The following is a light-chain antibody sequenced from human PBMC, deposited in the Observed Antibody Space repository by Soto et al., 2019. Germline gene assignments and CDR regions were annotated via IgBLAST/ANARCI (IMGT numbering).Light chain of an antibody. CDR3: QQYNNWPYT. J-gene: IGKJ2*01. CDR1: QSVNNN. CDR2: DAS. V-gene: IGKV3-15*01. Sequence: EIVMTQSPATLSVSPGERATLSCRASQSVNNNLAWYQQKPGQAPSHLIYDASTRATGIPARFSGSGSGTEFTLTISGLQSEDFAVYYCQQYNNWPYTFGQGTKLEIK.